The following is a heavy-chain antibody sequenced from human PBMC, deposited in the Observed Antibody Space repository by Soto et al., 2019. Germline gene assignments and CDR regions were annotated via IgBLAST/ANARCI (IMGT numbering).Heavy chain of an antibody. D-gene: IGHD3-3*01. CDR1: GFTFSTYW. J-gene: IGHJ3*02. Sequence: PGGSLRLSCVASGFTFSTYWMHWVRQTPGEGLEWVSSISSSSDYMYYADSLKGRFTISRDNSKNTLYLQMNSLRAEDTAVYYCAREGDYYDFWSGYVYDAFDIWGQGTMVTVSS. CDR2: ISSSSDYM. V-gene: IGHV3-21*01. CDR3: AREGDYYDFWSGYVYDAFDI.